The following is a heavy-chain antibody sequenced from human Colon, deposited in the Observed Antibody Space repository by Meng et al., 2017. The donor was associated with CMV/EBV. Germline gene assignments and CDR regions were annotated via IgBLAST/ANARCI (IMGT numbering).Heavy chain of an antibody. V-gene: IGHV3-30*02. CDR1: GLTFNGYG. Sequence: GESLKISCAASGLTFNGYGLHWVRQAPGKGLEWVAFIGSDGSIKRYSDFVKGRFNISRDNSKNTLYLQMNSLRTDDTAIYYCAKDFWIDYHTGYWGQGTVVTVSS. J-gene: IGHJ4*02. CDR2: IGSDGSIK. D-gene: IGHD3-3*01. CDR3: AKDFWIDYHTGY.